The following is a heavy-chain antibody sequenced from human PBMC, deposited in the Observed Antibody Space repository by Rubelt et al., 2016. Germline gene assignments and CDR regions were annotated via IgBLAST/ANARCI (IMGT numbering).Heavy chain of an antibody. D-gene: IGHD2-15*01. CDR3: ASKSSGGSLTQTYFDY. CDR1: TFSSYA. J-gene: IGHJ4*02. V-gene: IGHV3-30*04. CDR2: ISYDGSNK. Sequence: TFSSYAMHWVRQAPGKGLEWVAVISYDGSNKYYADSVKGRFTISRDNSKNTLYLQMNSLRAEDTAVYYCASKSSGGSLTQTYFDYWGQGTLVTVSS.